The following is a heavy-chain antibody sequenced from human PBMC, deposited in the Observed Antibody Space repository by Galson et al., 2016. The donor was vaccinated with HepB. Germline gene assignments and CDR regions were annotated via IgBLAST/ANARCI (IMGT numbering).Heavy chain of an antibody. J-gene: IGHJ4*02. CDR1: GFSFSSHW. CDR3: AKGPPNLAY. CDR2: IKEDGDET. Sequence: SLRLSCAVSGFSFSSHWLSWVRQAPGKGLEWVGNIKEDGDETFYVDPVKGRFTISRDNAKNTLYLQINSLRGDDTAVYYCAKGPPNLAYWGQGTLVTVSS. V-gene: IGHV3-7*03.